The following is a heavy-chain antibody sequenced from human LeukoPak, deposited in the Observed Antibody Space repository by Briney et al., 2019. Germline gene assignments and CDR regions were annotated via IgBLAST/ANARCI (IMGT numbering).Heavy chain of an antibody. CDR1: GFTFSYFW. CDR3: AGDQASDTFTIPFGC. CDR2: IKQDGSEK. J-gene: IGHJ4*02. V-gene: IGHV3-7*01. Sequence: PGGSLRLSCAASGFTFSYFWMTWVRQAPGKGLEWVANIKQDGSEKYYVDSVKGRFTISRDNAKNSLYLQMNSLRAEDTAVYYCAGDQASDTFTIPFGCWGQGTLVTVSS. D-gene: IGHD3-3*01.